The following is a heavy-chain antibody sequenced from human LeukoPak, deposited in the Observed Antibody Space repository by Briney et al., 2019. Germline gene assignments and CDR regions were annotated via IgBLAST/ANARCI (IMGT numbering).Heavy chain of an antibody. CDR3: AIESSMEAAGRYYDYGMDV. Sequence: GGSLRLSCAASGCTISNNNMSWFRQAPGKGLEWVSTISGTGGGTYYAVSVKGRFIISRDNSKNTLYLQMNSLRVADTALYYSAIESSMEAAGRYYDYGMDVWGQVTTVTVSS. J-gene: IGHJ6*02. CDR1: GCTISNNN. V-gene: IGHV3-23*01. D-gene: IGHD6-13*01. CDR2: ISGTGGGT.